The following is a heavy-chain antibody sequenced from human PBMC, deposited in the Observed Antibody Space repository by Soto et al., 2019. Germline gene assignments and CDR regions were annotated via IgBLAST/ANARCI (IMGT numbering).Heavy chain of an antibody. CDR1: GFSLTTTRMG. V-gene: IGHV2-5*02. CDR3: AHAGDFDLLSFDR. J-gene: IGHJ4*02. Sequence: QITLKESGPPLVRPAQTLTLTCAFSGFSLTTTRMGVAWIRQPPGKALECLALIYWDDDKRYSPSLKNRLTVTKDTSTNRVVLTITNISPDDTGTYFCAHAGDFDLLSFDRLGPGTLVTVSS. CDR2: IYWDDDK. D-gene: IGHD2-15*01.